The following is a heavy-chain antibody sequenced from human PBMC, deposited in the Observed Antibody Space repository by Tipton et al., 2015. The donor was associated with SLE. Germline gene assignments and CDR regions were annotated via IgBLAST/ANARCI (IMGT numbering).Heavy chain of an antibody. D-gene: IGHD3-3*01. V-gene: IGHV4-59*08. J-gene: IGHJ6*03. Sequence: TLSLTCVVSDDSLSSSYWSWIRQPPGKGLEWIASLDDSGNTNYNPSLRSRVTTSIDTPKSQFSLKLSSVTAADTAVYYCARTSTYYDFWSGSYYYYYYMDVWGKGTTVTVSS. CDR1: DDSLSSSY. CDR3: ARTSTYYDFWSGSYYYYYYMDV. CDR2: LDDSGNT.